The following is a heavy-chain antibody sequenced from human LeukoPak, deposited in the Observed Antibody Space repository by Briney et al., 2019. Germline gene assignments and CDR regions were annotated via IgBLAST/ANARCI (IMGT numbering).Heavy chain of an antibody. CDR1: GGSISSYY. J-gene: IGHJ4*02. CDR3: ARDMVRVRSFDY. V-gene: IGHV4-59*01. CDR2: IYYSGST. D-gene: IGHD3-10*01. Sequence: PSETLSLTCTVSGGSISSYYWSWIRQPPGKGLEWIGYIYYSGSTKYNPSLKSRVTISVDTSKNQFSLKLSSVTAADTAVYYCARDMVRVRSFDYWGQGTLVTVSS.